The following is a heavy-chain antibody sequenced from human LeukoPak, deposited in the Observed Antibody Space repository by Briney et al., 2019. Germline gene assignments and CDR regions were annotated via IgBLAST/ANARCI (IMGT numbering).Heavy chain of an antibody. V-gene: IGHV1-2*02. CDR2: INPNSGGT. CDR3: ARGRGYYYGSGSYYHDY. J-gene: IGHJ4*02. CDR1: GYTFTGCY. Sequence: ASVKVSCKASGYTFTGCYMHWVRQAPGQGLEWMGWINPNSGGTNYAQKFQGRVTMTRDTSISTAYMELSRLRSDDTAVYYCARGRGYYYGSGSYYHDYWGQGTLVTVSS. D-gene: IGHD3-10*01.